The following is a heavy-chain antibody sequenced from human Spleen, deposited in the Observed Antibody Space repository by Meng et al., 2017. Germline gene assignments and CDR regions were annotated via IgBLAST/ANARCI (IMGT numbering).Heavy chain of an antibody. J-gene: IGHJ4*02. Sequence: QVQLQHWGAGLFKPSETLSLTCVVSGGSFSDYYWRWIRQPPGKGLEWIGEINHSGSTNYNPSLESRATISVDTSQNNLSLKPSSVTAADSAVYYCARGPTTMAHDFDYWGQGTLVTVSS. CDR1: GGSFSDYY. D-gene: IGHD4-11*01. CDR2: INHSGST. V-gene: IGHV4-34*01. CDR3: ARGPTTMAHDFDY.